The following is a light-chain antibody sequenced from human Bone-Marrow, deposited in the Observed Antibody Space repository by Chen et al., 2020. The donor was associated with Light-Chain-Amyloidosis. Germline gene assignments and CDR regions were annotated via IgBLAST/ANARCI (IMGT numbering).Light chain of an antibody. CDR1: SSDVGGDNH. Sequence: QSALTQPAFVSGSPGQPITISCTGTSSDVGGDNHVSWYQQHPDKAPKLMIYEVTNRPSWVPDRFSGSKSDNTASLTISGLQTEDEADYFCSSYTITYTLVFGSVTRVTVL. V-gene: IGLV2-14*01. J-gene: IGLJ1*01. CDR3: SSYTITYTLV. CDR2: EVT.